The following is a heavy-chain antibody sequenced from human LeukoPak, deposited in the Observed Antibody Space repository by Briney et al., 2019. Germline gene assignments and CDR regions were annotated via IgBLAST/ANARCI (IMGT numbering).Heavy chain of an antibody. Sequence: PSETLSLTCTVSGGSISSSSYYWGWIRQPPGKGLEWIGSIYYSGSTYYNPSLKSRVTISVDTSKNQFSLKLSSVTAADTAVYYCARPPKCNWNPFDYWGQGTLVTVSS. J-gene: IGHJ4*02. CDR2: IYYSGST. D-gene: IGHD1-20*01. CDR3: ARPPKCNWNPFDY. V-gene: IGHV4-39*01. CDR1: GGSISSSSYY.